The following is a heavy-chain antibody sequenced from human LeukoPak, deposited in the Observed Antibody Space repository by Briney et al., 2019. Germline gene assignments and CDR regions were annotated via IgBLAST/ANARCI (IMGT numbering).Heavy chain of an antibody. CDR3: ARFPPHYYDSSGYSPEGY. J-gene: IGHJ4*02. V-gene: IGHV4-34*01. Sequence: SETLSLTCAVYGGSFSGYYWSWIRQPPGKGLEWIGGINHSGSTNYNPSLKSRVTISVDTSKNQFSLKLTSVTAADTAVYYCARFPPHYYDSSGYSPEGYWGQGTLVTVSS. CDR1: GGSFSGYY. D-gene: IGHD3-22*01. CDR2: INHSGST.